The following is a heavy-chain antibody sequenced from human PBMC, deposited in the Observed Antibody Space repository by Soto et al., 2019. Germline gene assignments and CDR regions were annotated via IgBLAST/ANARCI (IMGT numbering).Heavy chain of an antibody. D-gene: IGHD5-12*01. J-gene: IGHJ4*02. CDR3: PIHSGYSGYDLNY. Sequence: SGGSLRLSCAASAFTFSSYNMNWVRQAPGKGLEWVSSISIGSSYIYYADSVKGRFAIFRDNAKNSLYLQMNSLRAEATVVYYCPIHSGYSGYDLNYWGQGTRVTVSS. V-gene: IGHV3-21*01. CDR1: AFTFSSYN. CDR2: ISIGSSYI.